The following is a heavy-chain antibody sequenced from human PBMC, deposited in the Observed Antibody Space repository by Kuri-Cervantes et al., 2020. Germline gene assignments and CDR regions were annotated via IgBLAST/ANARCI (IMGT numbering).Heavy chain of an antibody. D-gene: IGHD6-13*01. CDR2: ISAYNGNT. CDR3: ARDVKGPGEDPIAATAPIDY. V-gene: IGHV1-18*04. J-gene: IGHJ4*02. CDR1: GYTFTSYY. Sequence: ASVKVSCKASGYTFTSYYMHWVRQAPGQGLEWMGWISAYNGNTNYAQKLQGRVTVTTDTSTSTAYMELRSLRSDDTAVYYCARDVKGPGEDPIAATAPIDYWGQGTLVTVSS.